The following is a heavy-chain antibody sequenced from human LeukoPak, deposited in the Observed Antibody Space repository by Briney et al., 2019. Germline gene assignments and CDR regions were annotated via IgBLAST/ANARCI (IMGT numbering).Heavy chain of an antibody. D-gene: IGHD3-9*01. J-gene: IGHJ4*02. Sequence: GASVKVSCKASGYTFTGYNIHWVRQAPGQGLEWMGWINPNSGGTSYAQKFQGRVTMTRDTSITTAYMELRRLRSDDTAVYYCARDENWFWSSGYWGQGTLVTVSS. CDR2: INPNSGGT. CDR3: ARDENWFWSSGY. V-gene: IGHV1-2*02. CDR1: GYTFTGYN.